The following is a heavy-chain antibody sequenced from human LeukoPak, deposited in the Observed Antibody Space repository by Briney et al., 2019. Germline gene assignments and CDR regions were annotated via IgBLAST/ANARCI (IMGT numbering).Heavy chain of an antibody. CDR2: INAGNGNT. D-gene: IGHD6-19*01. CDR1: GYTFTSYA. CDR3: ARDPDSSGYNWFDP. Sequence: ASVKVSCKASGYTFTSYAMHWVRQAPGQRLEWMGWINAGNGNTKYSQKFQGRVTITRDTSASTAYMELSSLRSEGTAVYYCARDPDSSGYNWFDPWGQGTLVTVSS. J-gene: IGHJ5*02. V-gene: IGHV1-3*01.